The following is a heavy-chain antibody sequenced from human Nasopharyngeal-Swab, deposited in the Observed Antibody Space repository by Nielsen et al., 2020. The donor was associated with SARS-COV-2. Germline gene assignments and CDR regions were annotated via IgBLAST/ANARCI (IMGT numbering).Heavy chain of an antibody. D-gene: IGHD3-3*01. V-gene: IGHV4-31*03. CDR1: GGSISSGGYY. J-gene: IGHJ4*02. Sequence: SETLSLTCTVSGGSISSGGYYWSWIRQHPGKGLEWIGYIYYSGSTYYNPSLKSRVTISVDTSKNQFSLKLSSVTAADTAVYYCARGSRGIFGVVSTFDYWGQGTLVTVSS. CDR3: ARGSRGIFGVVSTFDY. CDR2: IYYSGST.